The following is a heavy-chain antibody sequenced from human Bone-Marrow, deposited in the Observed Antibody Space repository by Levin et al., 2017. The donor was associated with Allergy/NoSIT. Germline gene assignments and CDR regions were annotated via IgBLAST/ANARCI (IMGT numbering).Heavy chain of an antibody. CDR2: VNVGSSTI. V-gene: IGHV3-48*01. CDR1: GFNFNTYS. J-gene: IGHJ4*02. D-gene: IGHD1-26*01. CDR3: VRDFAWAFDY. Sequence: PGESLKISCATSGFNFNTYSMNWVRQAPGKGLEWISYVNVGSSTIKYADSVRGRFTISRDEDKNLVYLQMNSLRVEDTAVYYCVRDFAWAFDYWGQGTVVTVSS.